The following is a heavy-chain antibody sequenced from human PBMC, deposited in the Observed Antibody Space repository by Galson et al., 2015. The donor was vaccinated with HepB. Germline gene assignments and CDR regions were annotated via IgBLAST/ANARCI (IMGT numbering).Heavy chain of an antibody. J-gene: IGHJ4*02. CDR3: TTGGTAVVIS. CDR2: IKSKSDGGTT. CDR1: GFTFNDAW. V-gene: IGHV3-15*05. Sequence: SLRLSCAASGFTFNDAWMTWVRQAPRKGLEWVGRIKSKSDGGTTDYGAPVKGRFTISRDDSKNTLFLQMNSLKTEDTAVYYCTTGGTAVVISWGQGTLVTVSS. D-gene: IGHD4-23*01.